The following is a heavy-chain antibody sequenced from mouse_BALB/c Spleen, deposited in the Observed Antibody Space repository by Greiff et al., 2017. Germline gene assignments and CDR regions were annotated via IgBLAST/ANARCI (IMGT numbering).Heavy chain of an antibody. CDR2: ISSGGSYT. CDR1: GFTFSSYG. Sequence: EVQGVESGGDLVKPGGSLKLSCAASGFTFSSYGMSWVRQTPDKRLEWVATISSGGSYTYYPDSVKGRFTISRDNAKNTLYLQMSSLKSEDTAMYYCARHGDTRTAMDYWGQGTSVTVSS. D-gene: IGHD5-1-1*01. V-gene: IGHV5-6*01. J-gene: IGHJ4*01. CDR3: ARHGDTRTAMDY.